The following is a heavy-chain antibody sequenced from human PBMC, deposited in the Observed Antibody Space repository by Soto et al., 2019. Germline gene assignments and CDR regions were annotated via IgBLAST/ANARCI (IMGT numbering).Heavy chain of an antibody. CDR2: ISYAGTNI. CDR1: GFTFSIYG. V-gene: IGHV3-30*18. J-gene: IGHJ4*02. D-gene: IGHD6-13*01. Sequence: QVQLEESGGDVVQPGGSLRLSCAASGFTFSIYGMHWVRQSPGKGLEWVAVISYAGTNIYYADSVKGRFAISRDNSKNIVYLQMNSLRPEDTALYYCAKDRWSRRSWFQFDSWGQGTLVTVAS. CDR3: AKDRWSRRSWFQFDS.